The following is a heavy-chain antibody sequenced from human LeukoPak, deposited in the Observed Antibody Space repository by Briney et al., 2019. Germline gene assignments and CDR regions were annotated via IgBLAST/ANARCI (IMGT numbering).Heavy chain of an antibody. J-gene: IGHJ4*01. D-gene: IGHD2-21*01. CDR1: GGSISSYY. Sequence: SETLSLTCTVSGGSISSYYWSWIRQPPGKGLEWIGYIYYSGSTNYNPSLKSRVTISVDTSKNQFSLKLSSVTAADTAVYYCARSSAPPIHDYWGQEPWSPSPQ. CDR3: ARSSAPPIHDY. CDR2: IYYSGST. V-gene: IGHV4-59*01.